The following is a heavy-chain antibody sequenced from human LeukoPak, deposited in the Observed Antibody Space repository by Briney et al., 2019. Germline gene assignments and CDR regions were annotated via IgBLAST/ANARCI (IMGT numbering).Heavy chain of an antibody. CDR1: GYTFTGYY. J-gene: IGHJ4*02. CDR2: INPNSGGT. CDR3: ARDEMDYYGSGSYYYDY. D-gene: IGHD3-10*01. V-gene: IGHV1-2*02. Sequence: ASVRVSCKASGYTFTGYYMHWVRQAPGQELEWMGWINPNSGGTNYAQKFQGRVTMTRDTSISTAYMELSRLRSDDTAVYYCARDEMDYYGSGSYYYDYWGQGTLVTVSS.